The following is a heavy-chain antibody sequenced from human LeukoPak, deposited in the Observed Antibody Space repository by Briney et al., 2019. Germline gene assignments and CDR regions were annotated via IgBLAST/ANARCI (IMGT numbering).Heavy chain of an antibody. V-gene: IGHV3-21*01. D-gene: IGHD6-13*01. CDR3: ARDDYIAAAGTGEVFQH. Sequence: PGGSLRLSCAASGFTFSSYSMNWVRQAPGKGLEWVSSISSSSSYIYYADSVKGRFTISRDNAKNSLYLQMNSLRAEDTAVYYCARDDYIAAAGTGEVFQHWGQGTLVTVSS. CDR2: ISSSSSYI. J-gene: IGHJ1*01. CDR1: GFTFSSYS.